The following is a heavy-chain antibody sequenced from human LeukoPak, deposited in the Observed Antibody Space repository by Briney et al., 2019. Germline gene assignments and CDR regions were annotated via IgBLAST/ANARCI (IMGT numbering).Heavy chain of an antibody. J-gene: IGHJ4*02. CDR2: IYTSGGT. CDR1: GGSTSSGSYY. D-gene: IGHD6-13*01. CDR3: ARGRYSSSWYVDF. Sequence: SETLSLTCTVSGGSTSSGSYYWSWIRQPAGKGLEWIGLIYTSGGTNYNPSLKSRVTISVDTSKNQFSLKLSSVTAADTAVYYCARGRYSSSWYVDFWGQGTLVTVSS. V-gene: IGHV4-61*02.